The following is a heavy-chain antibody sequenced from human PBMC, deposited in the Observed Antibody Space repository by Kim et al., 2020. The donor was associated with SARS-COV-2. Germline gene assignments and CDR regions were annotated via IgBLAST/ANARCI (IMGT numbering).Heavy chain of an antibody. CDR1: GYTFTSYG. V-gene: IGHV1-18*01. CDR2: ISAYNGNT. J-gene: IGHJ5*02. CDR3: ARDHVTGTTKIQENWFDP. Sequence: ASVKVSCKASGYTFTSYGISWVRQAPGQGLEWMGWISAYNGNTNYAQKLQGRVTMTTDTSTSTAYMELRSLRSDDTAVYYCARDHVTGTTKIQENWFDPWGQGTLVTVSS. D-gene: IGHD1-20*01.